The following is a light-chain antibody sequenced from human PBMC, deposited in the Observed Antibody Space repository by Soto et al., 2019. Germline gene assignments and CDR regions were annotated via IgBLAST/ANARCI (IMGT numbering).Light chain of an antibody. Sequence: DIQMTPSPSSVSASVGDRVTITCRASQGISNWLAWYQQQPGKAPKLLIDGASSLQSGVPSRFSGGGSGTHFTLIISSLQPEDFATYYCQQTNTFLPLTFGGGPKVEI. J-gene: IGKJ4*01. CDR1: QGISNW. CDR3: QQTNTFLPLT. V-gene: IGKV1-12*01. CDR2: GAS.